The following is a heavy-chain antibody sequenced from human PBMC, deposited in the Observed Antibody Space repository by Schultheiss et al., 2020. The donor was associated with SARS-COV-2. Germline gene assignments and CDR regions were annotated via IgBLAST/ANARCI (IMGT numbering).Heavy chain of an antibody. D-gene: IGHD3-3*01. CDR3: ASSHSYDFWSGFYYYYMDV. CDR1: GGSFSGYY. CDR2: INHSGST. Sequence: SETLSLTCAVYGGSFSGYYWSWIRQPPGKGLEWIGEINHSGSTNYNPSLKSRVTISVDTSKNQFSLKLSSVTAADTAVYYCASSHSYDFWSGFYYYYMDVWGKGTTVTVSS. J-gene: IGHJ6*03. V-gene: IGHV4-34*01.